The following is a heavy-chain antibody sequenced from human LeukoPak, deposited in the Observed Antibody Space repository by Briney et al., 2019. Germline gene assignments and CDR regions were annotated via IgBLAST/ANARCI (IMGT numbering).Heavy chain of an antibody. CDR2: LTGSGGAA. V-gene: IGHV3-23*01. D-gene: IGHD3-10*01. Sequence: GGSLRLSCAASGFTFSSYVMFWVREAPGKGLEWVSYLTGSGGAADYADSVKGRFTTSRDNSKNTVCLQMNSLSAEDTAIYYCANDFRYYFGSGTASWGQGTLVTVSS. J-gene: IGHJ5*02. CDR1: GFTFSSYV. CDR3: ANDFRYYFGSGTAS.